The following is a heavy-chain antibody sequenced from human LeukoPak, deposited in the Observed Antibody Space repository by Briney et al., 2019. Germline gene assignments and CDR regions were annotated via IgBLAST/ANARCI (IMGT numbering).Heavy chain of an antibody. CDR2: STHSGST. Sequence: SETLCLTCAVYGESLSDHYWTWIRQTPGKWLEWIGESTHSGSTNYNPSLKSRVTISVDTSKNQFSLRLTSMTAADTAVYYCARGRTGAAALDFWGPGTLVTVSS. J-gene: IGHJ4*02. CDR1: GESLSDHY. V-gene: IGHV4-34*01. D-gene: IGHD2-15*01. CDR3: ARGRTGAAALDF.